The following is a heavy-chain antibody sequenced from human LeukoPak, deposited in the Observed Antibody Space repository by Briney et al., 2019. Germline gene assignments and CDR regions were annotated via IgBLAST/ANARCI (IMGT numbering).Heavy chain of an antibody. J-gene: IGHJ4*02. D-gene: IGHD3-22*01. CDR3: ARDGYDSSGSHEPELLDY. CDR2: INPSGGST. V-gene: IGHV1-46*01. CDR1: GYTFTSYG. Sequence: GASVKVSCKASGYTFTSYGISWVRQAPGQGLEWMGIINPSGGSTSYAQKFQGRVSMTRDTSTSTVYMELSSLRSEDTAVYYCARDGYDSSGSHEPELLDYWGQGTLVTVSS.